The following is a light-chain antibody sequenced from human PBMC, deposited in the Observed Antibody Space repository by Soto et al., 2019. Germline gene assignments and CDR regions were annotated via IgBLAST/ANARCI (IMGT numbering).Light chain of an antibody. CDR1: QSISSW. CDR2: DAS. J-gene: IGKJ4*01. V-gene: IGKV1-5*01. CDR3: QQLNSYPPLT. Sequence: DIQMTQSPSTLSASVGDRVTITCRASQSISSWLAWYQQKPGKAPKLLIYDASSLESGVPSRFSGSGSGTEFTLTISSLQPDDFATYYCQQLNSYPPLTFGGGTKVDIK.